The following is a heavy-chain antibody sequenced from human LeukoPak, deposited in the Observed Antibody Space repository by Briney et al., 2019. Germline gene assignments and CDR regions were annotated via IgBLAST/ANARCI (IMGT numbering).Heavy chain of an antibody. Sequence: ASVKISCKVSGYTFTDYYMHWVQQAPGKGLEWMGLVYPEDGETIYAEKFQGSVTITADTSTDTAYMELSSLRSEDTAVYYCATDRPRTVTTVYYYMDVWGKGTTVTVSS. V-gene: IGHV1-69-2*01. CDR2: VYPEDGET. CDR3: ATDRPRTVTTVYYYMDV. CDR1: GYTFTDYY. D-gene: IGHD4-17*01. J-gene: IGHJ6*03.